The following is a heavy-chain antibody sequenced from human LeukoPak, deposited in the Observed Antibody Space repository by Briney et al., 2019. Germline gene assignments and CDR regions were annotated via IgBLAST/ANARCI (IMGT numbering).Heavy chain of an antibody. CDR1: GGTFSSYA. Sequence: VASVKVSCKASGGTFSSYAISWVRQAPGQGLEWMGRIIPILGIANYAQKFQGRATITADKSTSTAYMELSSLRSEDTAVYYCARSTFEDWFDPWGQGTLVTVSS. CDR2: IIPILGIA. V-gene: IGHV1-69*04. J-gene: IGHJ5*02. D-gene: IGHD3-16*01. CDR3: ARSTFEDWFDP.